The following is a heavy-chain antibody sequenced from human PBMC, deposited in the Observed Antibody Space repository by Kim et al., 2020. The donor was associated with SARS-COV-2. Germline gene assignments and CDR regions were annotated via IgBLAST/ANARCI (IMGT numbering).Heavy chain of an antibody. CDR2: IYYSGST. J-gene: IGHJ4*02. D-gene: IGHD3-22*01. V-gene: IGHV4-59*01. CDR1: GGSISSYY. CDR3: ARVKDRGSSGYDY. Sequence: SETLSLTCTVSGGSISSYYWSWIRQPPGKGLEWIGYIYYSGSTNYNPSLKSRVTISVDTSKNQFSLKLSSVTAADTAVYYCARVKDRGSSGYDYWGQGTLVTVSS.